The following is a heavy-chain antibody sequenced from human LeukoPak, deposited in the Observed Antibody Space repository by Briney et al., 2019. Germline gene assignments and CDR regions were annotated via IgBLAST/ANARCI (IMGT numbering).Heavy chain of an antibody. CDR2: IKEDGSQI. Sequence: GGSLRLSCEASGFAFYRHWMSWVRQAPGKGQEWVASIKEDGSQIHYVDSVKGRFIISRDNAKNSLSLQMNSPRAEDTAMYYCARLLGQSTIYDLWGQGTLVTVSS. CDR1: GFAFYRHW. CDR3: ARLLGQSTIYDL. V-gene: IGHV3-7*01. J-gene: IGHJ5*02. D-gene: IGHD1/OR15-1a*01.